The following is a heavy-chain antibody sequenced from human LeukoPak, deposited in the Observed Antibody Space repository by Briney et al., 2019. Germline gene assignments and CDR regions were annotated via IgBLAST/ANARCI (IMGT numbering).Heavy chain of an antibody. J-gene: IGHJ3*02. V-gene: IGHV4-59*01. CDR2: IYYSGST. D-gene: IGHD3-3*01. Sequence: KASETLSLTCTVSGGSISSYYWSWIRQPPGKGLEWIGYIYYSGSTNYNPSLKSRVTISVDTSKNQFSLKLSSVTAADTAVYYCARAWDNTIFGVVDAFDIWGQGTMVTVSS. CDR3: ARAWDNTIFGVVDAFDI. CDR1: GGSISSYY.